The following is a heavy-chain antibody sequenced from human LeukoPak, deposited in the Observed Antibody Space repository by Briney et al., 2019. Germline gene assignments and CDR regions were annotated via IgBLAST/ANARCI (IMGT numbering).Heavy chain of an antibody. J-gene: IGHJ4*02. V-gene: IGHV1-3*01. CDR1: GYTFTSYA. Sequence: ASVKVSCKASGYTFTSYAMHWVRQAPGQRLEWMGWINAGNGNTKYSQKFQGRVTITRDTSASTAYMELSSLRSEDTAVYYCARADILGNYFDYWGQGTLVTVSS. CDR3: ARADILGNYFDY. CDR2: INAGNGNT. D-gene: IGHD2-15*01.